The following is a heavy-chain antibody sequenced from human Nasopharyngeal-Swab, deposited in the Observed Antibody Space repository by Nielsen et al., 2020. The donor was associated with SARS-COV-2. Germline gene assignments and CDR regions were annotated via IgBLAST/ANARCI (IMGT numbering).Heavy chain of an antibody. J-gene: IGHJ3*02. CDR3: AKNRDSVAGTPDDAFDI. V-gene: IGHV3-23*03. D-gene: IGHD6-19*01. CDR2: IYYGGDTT. Sequence: GRQAPGKGLEWGSVIYYGGDTTYYADSVKGRFTTSRDNSKNTVHLQMNSLRADDTAIYYCAKNRDSVAGTPDDAFDIWGQGTMVTVSS.